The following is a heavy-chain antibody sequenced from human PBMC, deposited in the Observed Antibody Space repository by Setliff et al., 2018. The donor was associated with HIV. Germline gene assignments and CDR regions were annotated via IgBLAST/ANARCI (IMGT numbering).Heavy chain of an antibody. CDR2: IYYSGST. Sequence: ASETLSLTCTVSGGSISSSSYYWGWIRQPPGKGLEWIGSIYYSGSTYYNPSLKSRVTMSVDTSKNQFSLKLSSVTAADTAVYYCARDYYDSSGYIFFPGLPDYWGQGTLVTVSS. D-gene: IGHD3-22*01. CDR3: ARDYYDSSGYIFFPGLPDY. CDR1: GGSISSSSYY. V-gene: IGHV4-39*07. J-gene: IGHJ4*02.